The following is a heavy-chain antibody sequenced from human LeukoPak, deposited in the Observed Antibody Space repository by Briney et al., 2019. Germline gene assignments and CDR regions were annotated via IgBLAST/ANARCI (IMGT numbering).Heavy chain of an antibody. CDR2: IYYSGST. Sequence: SETLSLTCTVSGGSISNSSSYWGWIRQPPGKGLEWIGSIYYSGSTYYNPSLKSRVTVSVDTSKNQFSLKLSSVTAADTAVYYCARHSPVGIFYFDYWGQGTLVTVSS. V-gene: IGHV4-39*01. J-gene: IGHJ4*02. CDR3: ARHSPVGIFYFDY. D-gene: IGHD1-26*01. CDR1: GGSISNSSSY.